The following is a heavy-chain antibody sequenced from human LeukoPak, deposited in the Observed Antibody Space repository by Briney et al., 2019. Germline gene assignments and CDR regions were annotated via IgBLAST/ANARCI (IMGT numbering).Heavy chain of an antibody. CDR1: GYTFTGYY. J-gene: IGHJ3*02. Sequence: ASVKVPCKASGYTFTGYYMHWVRQAPGQGLEWMGWINPNSGGTNYAQKFQGRVTMTRDTSISTAYMELSRLRSDDTAVYYCARTRDGYNPAAAFDIWGQGTMVTVSS. CDR3: ARTRDGYNPAAAFDI. CDR2: INPNSGGT. D-gene: IGHD5-12*01. V-gene: IGHV1-2*02.